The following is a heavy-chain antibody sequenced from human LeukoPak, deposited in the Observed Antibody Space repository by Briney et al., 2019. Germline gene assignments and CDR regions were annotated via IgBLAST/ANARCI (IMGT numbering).Heavy chain of an antibody. CDR2: IYYSGST. J-gene: IGHJ6*03. Sequence: SETLSLTCTVSGGSISSYYWSWIRQPPGKGLEWIGYIYYSGSTNYNPSLKSRVTISVDTSKNQFSLKLSSVTAADTAVYYCTRDPGTMLRGSRWGYDDYYYYMDVWGKGTTVTISS. D-gene: IGHD3-10*01. CDR1: GGSISSYY. CDR3: TRDPGTMLRGSRWGYDDYYYYMDV. V-gene: IGHV4-59*12.